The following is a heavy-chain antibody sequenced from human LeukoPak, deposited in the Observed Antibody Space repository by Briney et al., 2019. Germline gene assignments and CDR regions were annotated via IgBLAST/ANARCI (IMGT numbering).Heavy chain of an antibody. CDR3: ARGQLLADY. CDR2: INPSGGST. D-gene: IGHD1-1*01. Sequence: GASVKVSCKTSGYTFTTYYVHWVRQAPGQGLEWMGVINPSGGSTGYAQRFQGRVTMTRDTSTSTVYMELSSLRSEDTAVYYCARGQLLADYWGQGTLVTVSS. J-gene: IGHJ4*02. V-gene: IGHV1-46*01. CDR1: GYTFTTYY.